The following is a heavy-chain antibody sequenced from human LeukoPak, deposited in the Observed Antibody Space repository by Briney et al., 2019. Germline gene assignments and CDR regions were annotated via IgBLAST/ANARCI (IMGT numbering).Heavy chain of an antibody. CDR3: ARRRDLYSGSYYPFDY. D-gene: IGHD1-26*01. Sequence: GESLKISCQTSGYTFNTYWIGWVRHMPGKGLQWMGVIYPGDSDSKYSPSFQGQVTISADKSISTAYLQWSSLKASDTAMYYCARRRDLYSGSYYPFDYWGQGTLVTVSS. J-gene: IGHJ4*02. V-gene: IGHV5-51*01. CDR1: GYTFNTYW. CDR2: IYPGDSDS.